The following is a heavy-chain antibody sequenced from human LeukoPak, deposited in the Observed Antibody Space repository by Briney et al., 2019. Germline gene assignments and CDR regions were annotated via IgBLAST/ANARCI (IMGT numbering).Heavy chain of an antibody. CDR2: IRDKPDGGTT. CDR1: GFTFSNAW. CDR3: TTDNAPGMDV. J-gene: IGHJ6*02. V-gene: IGHV3-15*01. Sequence: GGFLRLSCAASGFTFSNAWMSWVRQAPGKGLDWVGLIRDKPDGGTTDYAAPVKGRFTISRDDSKSMLYLQMNSLKTEDTAVYYCTTDNAPGMDVWGQGTTVTVSS. D-gene: IGHD2-2*01.